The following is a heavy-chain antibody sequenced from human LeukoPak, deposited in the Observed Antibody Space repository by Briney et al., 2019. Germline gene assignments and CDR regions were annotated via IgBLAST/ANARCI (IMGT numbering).Heavy chain of an antibody. D-gene: IGHD3-10*01. CDR3: AKENHIDYYGSGSYYTNFDY. CDR1: EFTFSRYS. V-gene: IGHV3-30*18. J-gene: IGHJ4*02. CDR2: ISYDGSNK. Sequence: HAGGSLRLSCAASEFTFSRYSMNWVRQAPGKGLEWVAVISYDGSNKYYADSVKGRFTISRDNSKNTLYLQMNSLRAEDTAVYYCAKENHIDYYGSGSYYTNFDYWGQGTLVTVSS.